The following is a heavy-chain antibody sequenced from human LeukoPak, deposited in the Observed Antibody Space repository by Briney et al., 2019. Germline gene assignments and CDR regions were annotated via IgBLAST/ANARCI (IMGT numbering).Heavy chain of an antibody. Sequence: SGTLSRTCAVSGGSISNNNWWSWVRQPPGMGLEWIGEIYHGGSTNYNPSLKSRVTMSVDRSKNQFSLKLSSVTAADTAVYYCARGEERGSGTVHFDYWGQGTLVTVSS. J-gene: IGHJ4*02. V-gene: IGHV4-4*02. D-gene: IGHD3-10*01. CDR1: GGSISNNNW. CDR2: IYHGGST. CDR3: ARGEERGSGTVHFDY.